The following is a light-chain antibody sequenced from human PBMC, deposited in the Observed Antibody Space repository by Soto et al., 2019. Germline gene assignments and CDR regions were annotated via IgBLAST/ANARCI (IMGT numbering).Light chain of an antibody. V-gene: IGKV3-20*01. J-gene: IGKJ5*01. CDR3: QQYNRWPPIT. CDR2: GTS. Sequence: EFVLTQSPGTLSLSPGERATLSCRASQSVSSSYLAWYQQKPGQAPRLLIYGTSIRATGIPARFSGSGSGTEFSLTISRLQSEDFAVYYCQQYNRWPPITFGQGTRLEIK. CDR1: QSVSSSY.